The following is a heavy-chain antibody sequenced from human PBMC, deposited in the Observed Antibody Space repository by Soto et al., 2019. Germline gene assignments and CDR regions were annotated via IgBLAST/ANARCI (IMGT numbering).Heavy chain of an antibody. CDR2: IYHSGST. J-gene: IGHJ5*02. CDR1: GGSISSSNW. CDR3: ARDRCGGSCYADVLTTQPYNRLAP. D-gene: IGHD2-15*01. Sequence: SETLSLTCAVSGGSISSSNWWSWVRQPPGKGLEWIGEIYHSGSTNYNPSLKSRVTISVDKSKNQFSLKLSSVTAADTAVYYCARDRCGGSCYADVLTTQPYNRLAPWGQGTLVTVSS. V-gene: IGHV4-4*02.